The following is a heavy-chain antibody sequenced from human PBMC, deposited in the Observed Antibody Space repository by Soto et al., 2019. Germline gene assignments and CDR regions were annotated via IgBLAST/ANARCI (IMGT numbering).Heavy chain of an antibody. CDR1: GYSFTSYW. J-gene: IGHJ6*02. CDR3: ARKNMVTDYYYYGMDV. CDR2: IDPSDSYT. D-gene: IGHD5-18*01. Sequence: PXESLKISCKGSGYSFTSYWISWVRQMPGKGLEWMGRIDPSDSYTNYSPSFQGHVTISADKSISTAYLQWSSLKASDTAMYYCARKNMVTDYYYYGMDVWGQGTTVTVSS. V-gene: IGHV5-10-1*01.